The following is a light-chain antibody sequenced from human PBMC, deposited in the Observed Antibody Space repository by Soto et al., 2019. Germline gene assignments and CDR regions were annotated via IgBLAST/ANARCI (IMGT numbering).Light chain of an antibody. V-gene: IGKV1-5*03. CDR1: QSISNW. J-gene: IGKJ1*01. CDR3: QQYNSYSPWT. CDR2: KAS. Sequence: DIQMTQSPSTLSASVGDRVTITCRASQSISNWLAWYQQKPGKAPKLLIYKASSLESGVPSRFGGSGSGTEFTLTISSLQPDDFATYYCQQYNSYSPWTFGQGTKVDIK.